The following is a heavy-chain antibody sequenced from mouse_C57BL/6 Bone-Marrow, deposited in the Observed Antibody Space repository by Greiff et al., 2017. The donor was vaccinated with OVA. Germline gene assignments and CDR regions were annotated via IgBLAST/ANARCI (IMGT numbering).Heavy chain of an antibody. D-gene: IGHD1-1*01. V-gene: IGHV1-85*01. CDR1: GYTFTSYD. CDR3: ARERIDYYGSRFFAD. J-gene: IGHJ3*01. CDR2: IYPGDGSA. Sequence: VQLQQSGPELVKPGASVKLSCKASGYTFTSYDINWVQQRPGQGLEWIGWIYPGDGSAKYNEKFTGKATLTVDTSSSTAYMELNRLTSEDSAVYFCARERIDYYGSRFFADCGQGTPVTVSA.